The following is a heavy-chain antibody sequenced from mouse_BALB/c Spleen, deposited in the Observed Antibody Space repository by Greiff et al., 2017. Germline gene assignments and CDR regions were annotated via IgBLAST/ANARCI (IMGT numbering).Heavy chain of an antibody. D-gene: IGHD2-14*01. CDR3: ARNNYRYDGDYYAMDY. CDR1: GFSLTSYG. V-gene: IGHV2-4-1*01. Sequence: QVQLKQSGPGLVQPSQSLSITCTVSGFSLTSYGVHWVRQSPGKGLEWLGVIWSGGSTDYNAAFISRLSISKDNSKSQVFFKMNSLQADDTAIYYCARNNYRYDGDYYAMDYWGQGTSVTVSS. CDR2: IWSGGST. J-gene: IGHJ4*01.